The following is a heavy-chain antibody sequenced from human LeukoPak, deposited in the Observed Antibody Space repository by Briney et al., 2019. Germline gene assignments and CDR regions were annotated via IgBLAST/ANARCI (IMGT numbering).Heavy chain of an antibody. CDR2: IIPMFGAT. Sequence: ASVKVSCKASGGTFRSFTINWVRQAPGQGLEWMGGIIPMFGATNYAQKFQGRVTITADESTSTAYMELSSLRSEDTAVYFCARGRGGSPAPFGFDYWGQGTLVTVSS. CDR3: ARGRGGSPAPFGFDY. J-gene: IGHJ4*02. D-gene: IGHD1-26*01. CDR1: GGTFRSFT. V-gene: IGHV1-69*01.